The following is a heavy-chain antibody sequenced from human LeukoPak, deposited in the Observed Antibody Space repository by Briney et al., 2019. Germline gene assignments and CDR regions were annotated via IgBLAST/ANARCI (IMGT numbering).Heavy chain of an antibody. CDR1: GYTFTSYG. D-gene: IGHD3-3*01. CDR2: INTNTGNP. J-gene: IGHJ3*02. CDR3: ARFPGRYYDFWSGFLGTDAFDI. Sequence: GASVKVSCKASGYTFTSYGISWVRQAPGQGLEWMGWINTNTGNPTYAQGFTGRFVFSLDTSVRTTYLQISSLKAEDTAVYYCARFPGRYYDFWSGFLGTDAFDIWGQGTMVTVSS. V-gene: IGHV7-4-1*02.